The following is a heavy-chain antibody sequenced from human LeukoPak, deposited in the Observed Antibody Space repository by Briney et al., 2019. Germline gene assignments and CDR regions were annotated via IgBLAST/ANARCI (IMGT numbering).Heavy chain of an antibody. V-gene: IGHV4-59*01. D-gene: IGHD3-10*01. CDR3: ARDTPLLWFGEGAFDI. J-gene: IGHJ3*02. CDR1: GGSISSYY. Sequence: SETLSLTCTVSGGSISSYYWSWIRQPPGKGLEWIGYIYYSGSTNYNPSLKSRVTISVDTSKNQFSLKLSSVTAADTAVYYCARDTPLLWFGEGAFDIWGQGTMVTVSS. CDR2: IYYSGST.